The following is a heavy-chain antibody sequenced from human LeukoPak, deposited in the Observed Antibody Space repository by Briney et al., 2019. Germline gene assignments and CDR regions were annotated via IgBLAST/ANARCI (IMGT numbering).Heavy chain of an antibody. V-gene: IGHV3-7*01. CDR3: ARLSIVSPSTFDY. CDR1: GFIFSSFA. J-gene: IGHJ4*02. CDR2: IKEDGSEK. D-gene: IGHD1-26*01. Sequence: PGGSLRLSCAASGFIFSSFAMHWVRQAPGKGLEWVASIKEDGSEKYYVDSVKGRFTISRDNAKNSLYLQMNSLRAEDTAVYYCARLSIVSPSTFDYWGQGTLVTVSS.